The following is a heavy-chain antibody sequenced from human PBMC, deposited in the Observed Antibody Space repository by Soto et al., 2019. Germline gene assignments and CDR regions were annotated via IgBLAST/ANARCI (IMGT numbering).Heavy chain of an antibody. J-gene: IGHJ6*02. Sequence: EVQLVGSGGGLVQPGGSLKLSCAASGFTFSGSAMHWVRQASGKGLEWVGRIRSKANSYATAYAASVKGRFTISRDDSKNTAYLQMNSLKTEDTAVYYCTRRWELRNYYGMDVWGQGTTVTVSS. CDR3: TRRWELRNYYGMDV. CDR2: IRSKANSYAT. D-gene: IGHD1-26*01. CDR1: GFTFSGSA. V-gene: IGHV3-73*02.